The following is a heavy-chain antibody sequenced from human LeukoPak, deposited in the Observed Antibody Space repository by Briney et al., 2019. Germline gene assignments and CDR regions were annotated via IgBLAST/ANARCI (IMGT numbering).Heavy chain of an antibody. V-gene: IGHV3-43*01. CDR3: AKSAVGATIFFDY. CDR1: GFTFDDYT. CDR2: ISWDGGST. Sequence: GGSLRLSCAASGFTFDDYTMHWVRHAPGKGLEWVSLISWDGGSTYYADSVKGRFTISRDNSKNSLYLQMNSLRTEDTALYYCAKSAVGATIFFDYWGQGTLVTVSS. D-gene: IGHD1-26*01. J-gene: IGHJ4*02.